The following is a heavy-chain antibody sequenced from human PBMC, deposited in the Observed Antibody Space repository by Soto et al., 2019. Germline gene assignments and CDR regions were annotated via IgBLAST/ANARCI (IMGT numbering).Heavy chain of an antibody. V-gene: IGHV4-59*01. CDR3: ARAPRYSSGWYLAFDI. CDR1: GGSISSYY. CDR2: IYYSGST. D-gene: IGHD6-19*01. J-gene: IGHJ3*02. Sequence: SETLSLTCTVSGGSISSYYWSWIRQPPGKGLEWIGYIYYSGSTNYNPSLKSRVTISVDTSKNQFSLKLSSVTAADTAVYYCARAPRYSSGWYLAFDIWGQGTMVTVSS.